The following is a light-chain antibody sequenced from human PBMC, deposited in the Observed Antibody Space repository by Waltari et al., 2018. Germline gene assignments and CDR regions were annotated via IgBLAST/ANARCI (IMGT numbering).Light chain of an antibody. CDR2: FNSDGSH. V-gene: IGLV4-69*01. Sequence: QLVLTQSPSASASLGASVKLTCTLSSAHSTNIIAWLPQQPEKGPRYLMNFNSDGSHNRGVGIPDRFSGSSSGAERYLTISSLQSEDEADYYCQTGGHGTWVFGGGTRLTVL. J-gene: IGLJ3*02. CDR1: SAHSTNI. CDR3: QTGGHGTWV.